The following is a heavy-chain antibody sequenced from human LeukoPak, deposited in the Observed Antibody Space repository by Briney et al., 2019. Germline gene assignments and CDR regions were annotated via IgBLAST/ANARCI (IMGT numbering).Heavy chain of an antibody. J-gene: IGHJ5*02. Sequence: SGTLSLTCVVYGGSFNGYYWSWIRQPPGKGLEWIGEINDSGSTNYNPSLKSRVTISVDTSKNQFSLRLNSVTAADTAVYYCARVGWESNWFDPWGQGTLVTVSS. CDR1: GGSFNGYY. CDR2: INDSGST. CDR3: ARVGWESNWFDP. V-gene: IGHV4-34*01. D-gene: IGHD1-26*01.